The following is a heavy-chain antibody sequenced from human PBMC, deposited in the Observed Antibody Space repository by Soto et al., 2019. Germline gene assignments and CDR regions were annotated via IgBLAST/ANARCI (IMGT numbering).Heavy chain of an antibody. CDR3: ARAKTLKRYCSGGSCRRVLDY. Sequence: SLTCAVYGGSFRGYYWSWIRQPPGKGLEWIGEINHSGSTNYNPSLKSRVTISVDTSKNQFSLKLSSVTAADTAVYYCARAKTLKRYCSGGSCRRVLDYWGQGTLVTVSS. CDR1: GGSFRGYY. J-gene: IGHJ4*02. CDR2: INHSGST. D-gene: IGHD2-15*01. V-gene: IGHV4-34*01.